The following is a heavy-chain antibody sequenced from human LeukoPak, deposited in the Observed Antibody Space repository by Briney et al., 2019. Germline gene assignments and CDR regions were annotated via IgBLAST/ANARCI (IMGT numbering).Heavy chain of an antibody. D-gene: IGHD5-18*01. CDR3: ARGDYSYGSRY. CDR2: IIPIFGTA. V-gene: IGHV1-69*05. Sequence: TVKVSCKASGGTFSSYAISWVRQAPGQGLEWMGRIIPIFGTANYAQKFQGRVTITTDESTSTAYMELSSLRSEDTAVYYCARGDYSYGSRYWGQGTLVTVSS. CDR1: GGTFSSYA. J-gene: IGHJ4*02.